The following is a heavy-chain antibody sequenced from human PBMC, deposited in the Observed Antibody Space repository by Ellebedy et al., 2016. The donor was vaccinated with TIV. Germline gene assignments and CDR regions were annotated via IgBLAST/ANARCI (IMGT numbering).Heavy chain of an antibody. J-gene: IGHJ4*02. D-gene: IGHD2-15*01. CDR2: ISSSSRTI. Sequence: PGGSLRLSCAGSGFTFSRYGMNWVRQAPGKGLEWVSYISSSSRTIYYADSVKGRFTISRDNAKNSLYLQMNSLRAEDTAVYYCASLGVRYCSGGSCYEASDYWGQGTLVTVSS. V-gene: IGHV3-48*04. CDR3: ASLGVRYCSGGSCYEASDY. CDR1: GFTFSRYG.